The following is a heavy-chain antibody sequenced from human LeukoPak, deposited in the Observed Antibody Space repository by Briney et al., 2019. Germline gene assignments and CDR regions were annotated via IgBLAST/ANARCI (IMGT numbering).Heavy chain of an antibody. Sequence: GGSLRLSXEVSGFTFTDYWMNWVCQAPGKGPEWVASIRQDGSEKTYVDSVKGRFTISRDNTKNSLSLQLNGLRAEDTAVYYCTRDGTAAGLYFDLWGQGTLVTVSS. CDR3: TRDGTAAGLYFDL. CDR1: GFTFTDYW. D-gene: IGHD6-13*01. CDR2: IRQDGSEK. V-gene: IGHV3-7*01. J-gene: IGHJ4*01.